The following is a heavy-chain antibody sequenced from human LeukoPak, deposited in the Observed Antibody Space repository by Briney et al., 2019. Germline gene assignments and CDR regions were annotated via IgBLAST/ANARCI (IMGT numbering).Heavy chain of an antibody. CDR2: INHSGST. CDR3: ARERFYYYDSSGYYIYDY. V-gene: IGHV4-34*01. Sequence: SETLSLTCAVYGGSFSGYYWSWIRQPPGKGLEWIGEINHSGSTNYNPSLKSRVTISVDTSKNQFSLKLSSVTAADTAVYYCARERFYYYDSSGYYIYDYWGQGTLVTVSS. J-gene: IGHJ4*02. D-gene: IGHD3-22*01. CDR1: GGSFSGYY.